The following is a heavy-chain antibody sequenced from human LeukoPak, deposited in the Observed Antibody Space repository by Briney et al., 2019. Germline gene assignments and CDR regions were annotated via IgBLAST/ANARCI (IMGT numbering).Heavy chain of an antibody. CDR1: GFTFSSYD. V-gene: IGHV3-13*01. D-gene: IGHD5-12*01. CDR3: AKDRSYSGYEPLDY. CDR2: IGTAGDT. Sequence: GGSLKLSCAASGFTFSSYDMHWVRQATGKGLEWVPAIGTAGDTYYPGSVKGRFTISRDNSKNTLYLQMNSLRVEDTAMYYCAKDRSYSGYEPLDYWGQGTLVTVSS. J-gene: IGHJ4*02.